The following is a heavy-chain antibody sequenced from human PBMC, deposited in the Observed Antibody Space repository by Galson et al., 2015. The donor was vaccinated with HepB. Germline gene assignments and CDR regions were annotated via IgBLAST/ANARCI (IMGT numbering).Heavy chain of an antibody. J-gene: IGHJ4*02. V-gene: IGHV1-18*01. CDR3: ARDRRFLEWLCHDY. Sequence: VKISCKASGYTFTSYGISWVRQAPGQGLEWMGWISAYNGNTNYAQKLQGRVTMTTDTSTSTAYMELRSLRSDDTAVYYCARDRRFLEWLCHDYWGQGTLVTVSS. CDR2: ISAYNGNT. D-gene: IGHD3-3*01. CDR1: GYTFTSYG.